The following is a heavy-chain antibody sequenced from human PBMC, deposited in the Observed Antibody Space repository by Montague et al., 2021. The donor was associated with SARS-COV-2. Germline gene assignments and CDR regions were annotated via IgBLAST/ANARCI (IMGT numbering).Heavy chain of an antibody. CDR3: AREGGRIQLWLRGDDAFNI. CDR1: GGSISDGCYS. J-gene: IGHJ3*02. Sequence: TLSLTCTVSGGSISDGCYSWTWIRQHPGKGLEWSGYVYYSGSTFYNPSLKSRITISVDTSKNQFSLKLSSVTAADTSVYYCAREGGRIQLWLRGDDAFNIWGQGTLVTVSS. CDR2: VYYSGST. V-gene: IGHV4-31*03. D-gene: IGHD5-18*01.